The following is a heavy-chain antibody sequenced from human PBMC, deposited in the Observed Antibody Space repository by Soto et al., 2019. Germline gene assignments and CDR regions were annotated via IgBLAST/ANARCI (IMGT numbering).Heavy chain of an antibody. CDR3: AKDPYVDYYDSSDYYFTYSAD. CDR2: SSGSGGQT. J-gene: IGHJ4*02. Sequence: PGGSLRLSCAASGFTFSSYAMNWVRQAPGKGLEWVSGSSGSGGQTDYADSVKGRFTISRDSSKNTLYLHMNSLRVEDTALYYCAKDPYVDYYDSSDYYFTYSADWGQETQFTV. CDR1: GFTFSSYA. V-gene: IGHV3-23*01. D-gene: IGHD3-22*01.